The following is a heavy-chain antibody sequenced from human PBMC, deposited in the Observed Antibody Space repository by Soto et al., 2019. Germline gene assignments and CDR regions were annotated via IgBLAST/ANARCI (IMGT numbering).Heavy chain of an antibody. Sequence: SETLSPTSGVSGGSVTNNNSCGWVRQPPGKGLEWIGEIYHTGSTNYNPYLKSRVTMSVDKSKNQFSLNLRSVTAADTAVYYCARDEYVWG. CDR3: ARDEYV. J-gene: IGHJ6*01. CDR2: IYHTGST. CDR1: GGSVTNNNS. V-gene: IGHV4-4*02.